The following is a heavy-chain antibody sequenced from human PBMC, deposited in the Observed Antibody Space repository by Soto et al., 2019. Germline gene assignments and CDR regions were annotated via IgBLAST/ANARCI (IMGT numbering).Heavy chain of an antibody. CDR3: AKPTFPQILVGTSPFDI. D-gene: IGHD3-22*01. CDR2: IYPGDSDI. Sequence: EVQLVQSGAEVKKPRESLKISCKGSGYSFTTYWIGWVRQMPGKGLGWMGSIYPGDSDIRYSPSFQGQVTISADKSINTAYLQWSSLKASDTAMYYCAKPTFPQILVGTSPFDIWGQGTMVTVSS. J-gene: IGHJ3*02. V-gene: IGHV5-51*01. CDR1: GYSFTTYW.